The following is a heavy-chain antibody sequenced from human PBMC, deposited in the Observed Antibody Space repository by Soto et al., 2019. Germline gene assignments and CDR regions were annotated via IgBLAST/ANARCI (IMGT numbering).Heavy chain of an antibody. CDR2: IYRSGST. V-gene: IGHV4-39*02. CDR3: ARLFPRRTDY. Sequence: SETLSLTCTVSGASISSSTYYWGWIRQPPGKGLEWIGSIYRSGSTYYSPSLKSRVTMSVDTSKNHFSLKLSSVTAADTAVYYCARLFPRRTDYWGQGTLVTVSS. J-gene: IGHJ4*02. CDR1: GASISSSTYY.